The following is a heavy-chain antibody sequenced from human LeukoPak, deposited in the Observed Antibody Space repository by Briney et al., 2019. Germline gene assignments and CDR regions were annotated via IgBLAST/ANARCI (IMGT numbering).Heavy chain of an antibody. CDR3: ARDRPLDH. D-gene: IGHD6-6*01. J-gene: IGHJ4*02. Sequence: GGSLRLSCAASGFTVSSNHMSWVRQAPGKGLEWVSLIYSGGTTYYADSVKGRFTISRDSSKNTLYLQMNSLGAEDTAVYYCARDRPLDHWGQGTLVTVSS. V-gene: IGHV3-66*01. CDR1: GFTVSSNH. CDR2: IYSGGTT.